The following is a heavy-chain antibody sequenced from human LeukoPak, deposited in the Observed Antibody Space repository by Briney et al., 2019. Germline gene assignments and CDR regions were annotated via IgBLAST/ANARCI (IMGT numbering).Heavy chain of an antibody. CDR1: GFTFSSYA. J-gene: IGHJ4*02. CDR2: ISSSSSYI. CDR3: ARPDSSGYYYFDY. D-gene: IGHD3-22*01. V-gene: IGHV3-21*01. Sequence: GGSLRLSCAASGFTFSSYAMSWVRQAPGKGLEWVSSISSSSSYIYYADSVKGRFTISRDNAKNSLYLQMNSLRAEDTAVYYCARPDSSGYYYFDYWGQGTLVTVSS.